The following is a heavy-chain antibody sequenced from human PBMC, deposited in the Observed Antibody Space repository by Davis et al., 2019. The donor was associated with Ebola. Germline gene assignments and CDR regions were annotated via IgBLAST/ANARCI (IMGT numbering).Heavy chain of an antibody. CDR2: IRSSGSII. J-gene: IGHJ6*03. Sequence: GESLKISCAISGFTFTSFAMSWVRQAPGKGLEWVSYIRSSGSIIYSADSVKGRFTISRDNAKASLFLQMNSLRVEDTAVYYRARVRGIFGHYYMDVWGKGTTVTVSS. CDR1: GFTFTSFA. V-gene: IGHV3-48*03. D-gene: IGHD3-3*01. CDR3: ARVRGIFGHYYMDV.